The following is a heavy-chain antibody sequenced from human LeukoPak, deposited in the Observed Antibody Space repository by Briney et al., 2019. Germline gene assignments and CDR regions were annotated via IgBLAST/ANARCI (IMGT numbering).Heavy chain of an antibody. J-gene: IGHJ4*02. Sequence: GGSLRLSCAASGFTFSSYTLNWVRQAPGKGLEWVSSIGSSSINIYYADSVKGRFTISRDNARNSLYLHMNSLRAEDTAVYYCATEYNTKAGFNYWGQGTLVTVSS. CDR1: GFTFSSYT. D-gene: IGHD1-14*01. CDR2: IGSSSINI. CDR3: ATEYNTKAGFNY. V-gene: IGHV3-21*01.